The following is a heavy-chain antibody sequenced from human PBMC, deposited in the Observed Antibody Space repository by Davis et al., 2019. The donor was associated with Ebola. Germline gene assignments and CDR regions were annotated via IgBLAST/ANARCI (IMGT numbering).Heavy chain of an antibody. CDR2: IYYSGST. CDR1: GGSISSGGYY. V-gene: IGHV4-31*03. D-gene: IGHD3-22*01. Sequence: PSETLSLTCTVSGGSISSGGYYWSWIRQHPGKGLEWIGYIYYSGSTYYNPSLKSRVTISVDTSKNQFSLKLSSVTAADTAVYYCARVHYYDSSGYYQLYFDYWGQGTLVTVSS. J-gene: IGHJ4*02. CDR3: ARVHYYDSSGYYQLYFDY.